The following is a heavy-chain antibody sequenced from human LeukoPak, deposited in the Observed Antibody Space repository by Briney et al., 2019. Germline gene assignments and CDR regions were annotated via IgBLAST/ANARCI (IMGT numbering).Heavy chain of an antibody. CDR2: ISSSSSTI. V-gene: IGHV3-48*04. J-gene: IGHJ3*02. D-gene: IGHD3-22*01. CDR1: GGSISSSSYS. Sequence: ETLSLTCTVSGGSISSSSYSWGWIRQPPGKGLEWVSYISSSSSTIYYADSVKGRFTISRDNAKNSLYLQMNSLRAEDTAVYYCARENSSGYYWGEDAFDIWGQGTMVTVSS. CDR3: ARENSSGYYWGEDAFDI.